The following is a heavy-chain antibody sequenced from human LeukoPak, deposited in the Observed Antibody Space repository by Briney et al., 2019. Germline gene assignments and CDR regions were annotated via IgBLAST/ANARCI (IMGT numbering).Heavy chain of an antibody. CDR2: ISSSSSYI. J-gene: IGHJ4*02. Sequence: PGGSLRLSCAASGFTFSSYSMNWVRQAPGKGLEWVSSISSSSSYIYYADSVKGRFTIFRDNAKNTLYLQMNSLRAEDTAVYYCARDSSSSWYAFDYWGQGTLVTASS. V-gene: IGHV3-21*04. CDR3: ARDSSSSWYAFDY. CDR1: GFTFSSYS. D-gene: IGHD6-13*01.